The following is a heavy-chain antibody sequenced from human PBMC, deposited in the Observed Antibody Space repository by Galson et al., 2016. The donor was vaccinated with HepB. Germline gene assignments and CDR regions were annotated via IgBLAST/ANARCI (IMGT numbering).Heavy chain of an antibody. Sequence: SETLSLTCSVSGGSISSRSYYWGWIRQPPGKGLEWIGSIYYSGNSYYNPSLKSQVTISVDTSKNQFALKVISVSAADTAVYYCARIHCSSTGCPWFYGMDVWGQGTTVTVSS. V-gene: IGHV4-39*01. CDR2: IYYSGNS. CDR3: ARIHCSSTGCPWFYGMDV. CDR1: GGSISSRSYY. D-gene: IGHD2-2*01. J-gene: IGHJ6*02.